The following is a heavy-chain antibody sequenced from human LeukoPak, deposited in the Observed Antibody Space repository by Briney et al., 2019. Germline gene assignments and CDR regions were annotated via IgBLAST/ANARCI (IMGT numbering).Heavy chain of an antibody. CDR2: ISGSGGST. V-gene: IGHV3-23*01. D-gene: IGHD3-10*01. J-gene: IGHJ4*02. Sequence: PGGSLRLSCAAPGFSLSSHAMSWVRQAPGKGLEWVSDISGSGGSTYYADSVKGRFTISRDNSKNTLYLHMNSLRAEDTAIYYCAKPYVSGSYDYWGQGTLVTVSS. CDR3: AKPYVSGSYDY. CDR1: GFSLSSHA.